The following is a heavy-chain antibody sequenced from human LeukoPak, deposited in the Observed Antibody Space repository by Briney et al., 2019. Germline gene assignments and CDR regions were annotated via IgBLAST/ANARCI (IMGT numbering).Heavy chain of an antibody. D-gene: IGHD3-10*01. V-gene: IGHV4-59*01. J-gene: IGHJ5*02. CDR3: ARGGFEGLLWFGELSYWFDP. CDR1: GGSISSYY. Sequence: PSETLSLTCTVSGGSISSYYWSWIRQPPGKGLEWIGYIYYSGSTNHNPSLKSRVTISVDTSKNQFSLKLSSVTAADTAVYYCARGGFEGLLWFGELSYWFDPWGQGTLVTVSS. CDR2: IYYSGST.